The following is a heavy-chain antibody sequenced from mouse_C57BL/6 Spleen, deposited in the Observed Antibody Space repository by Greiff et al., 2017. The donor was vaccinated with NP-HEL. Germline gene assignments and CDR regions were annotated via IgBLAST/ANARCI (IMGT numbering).Heavy chain of an antibody. D-gene: IGHD2-4*01. CDR1: GYSITSGYY. V-gene: IGHV3-6*01. Sequence: EVKLMESGPGLVKPSQSLSLTCSVTGYSITSGYYWNWIRQFPGNNLEWMGYISYDGSNNYNPSLKNRISITRDTSKNQFFLKLNSVTTEDTATYYCAREPYEYDSYWYFDVWGTGTTVTVSS. J-gene: IGHJ1*03. CDR2: ISYDGSN. CDR3: AREPYEYDSYWYFDV.